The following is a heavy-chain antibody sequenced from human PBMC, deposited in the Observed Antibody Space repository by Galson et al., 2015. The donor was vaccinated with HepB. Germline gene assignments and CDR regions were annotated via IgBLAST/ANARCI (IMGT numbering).Heavy chain of an antibody. CDR1: GFTFSSYA. CDR2: ISNSGGGT. CDR3: AKISSGCYSEIDY. Sequence: SLRLSCAASGFTFSSYAMSWVRQAPGKGLEWVSGISNSGGGTYYADSVKGRFTISRDNSKNTLYLQMNSLRVEDTAIYYCAKISSGCYSEIDYWGQGTLVTVSS. J-gene: IGHJ4*02. D-gene: IGHD6-19*01. V-gene: IGHV3-23*01.